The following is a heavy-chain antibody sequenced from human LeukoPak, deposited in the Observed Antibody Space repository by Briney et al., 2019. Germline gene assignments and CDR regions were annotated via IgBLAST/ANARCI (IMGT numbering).Heavy chain of an antibody. Sequence: SETLSLTCTVSGGSISSYYWSWIRQPPGKGLEWVGYIYYSGSTNYNPSLKSRVTISVGTSKNQFSLKLSSVTAADTAVYYCARDPGTSLDDAFDIWGQGTMVTVSS. J-gene: IGHJ3*02. V-gene: IGHV4-59*01. D-gene: IGHD1-14*01. CDR3: ARDPGTSLDDAFDI. CDR1: GGSISSYY. CDR2: IYYSGST.